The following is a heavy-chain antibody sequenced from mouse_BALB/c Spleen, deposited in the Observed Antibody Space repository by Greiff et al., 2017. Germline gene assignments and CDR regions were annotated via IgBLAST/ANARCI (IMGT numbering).Heavy chain of an antibody. CDR2: IWSGGST. CDR3: ATYDYDCYAMDD. D-gene: IGHD2-4*01. Sequence: QVQLKESGPGLVQPSQSLSITCTVSGFSLTSYGVHWVRQSPGKGLEWLGVIWSGGSTDYNAAFISRLSISKDNSKSQFFFKMNSLQANDTAIYYCATYDYDCYAMDDWGQGTSVTVSS. V-gene: IGHV2-2*02. CDR1: GFSLTSYG. J-gene: IGHJ4*01.